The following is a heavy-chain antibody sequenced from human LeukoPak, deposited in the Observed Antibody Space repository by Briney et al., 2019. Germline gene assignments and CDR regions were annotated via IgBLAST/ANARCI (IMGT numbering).Heavy chain of an antibody. V-gene: IGHV4-30-4*07. D-gene: IGHD3-10*01. CDR2: IYYSGST. CDR1: GGSISSGGYS. Sequence: SETLSLTCAVSGGSISSGGYSWSWIRQPPGKGLEWIGYIYYSGSTYYNPSLKSRVTISVDTSKNQFSLKLSSVTAADTAVYYCARAAPRAVPGAFDIWGQGTMVTVSS. CDR3: ARAAPRAVPGAFDI. J-gene: IGHJ3*02.